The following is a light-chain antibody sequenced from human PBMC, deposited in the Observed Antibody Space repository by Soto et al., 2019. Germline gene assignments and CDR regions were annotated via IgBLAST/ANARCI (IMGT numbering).Light chain of an antibody. J-gene: IGKJ1*01. V-gene: IGKV3D-15*01. CDR2: GAS. CDR3: QNYSTGLWT. CDR1: QSVSTK. Sequence: EIVMTQSPATLSVSPGERATLSCRASQSVSTKLAWYQQKPGQGPRLLIYGASTRATDFPARIRGSGSGTEFTLTITSLQSEDFALSSCQNYSTGLWTFGQGTKLELQ.